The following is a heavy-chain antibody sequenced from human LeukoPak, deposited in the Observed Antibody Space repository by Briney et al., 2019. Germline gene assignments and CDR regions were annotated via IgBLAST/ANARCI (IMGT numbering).Heavy chain of an antibody. D-gene: IGHD5-18*01. CDR1: GYTFTSYY. V-gene: IGHV1-46*01. CDR2: INPSGGSK. Sequence: AAVKETLMSSGYTFTSYYMHAVRQSPGQGLEWMGIINPSGGSKSYAQKFKGRVTMTRDTSTSTVYMELSSLRSEDTAVYYCARDGGLRIQPWAFYWGQGTLVTVSS. J-gene: IGHJ4*02. CDR3: ARDGGLRIQPWAFY.